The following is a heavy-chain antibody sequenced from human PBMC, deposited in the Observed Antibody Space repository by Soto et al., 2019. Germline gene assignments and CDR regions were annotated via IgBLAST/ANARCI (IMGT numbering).Heavy chain of an antibody. CDR3: AKDLGYCSSTSCYGSSDY. CDR2: ISYDGSNK. V-gene: IGHV3-30*18. J-gene: IGHJ4*02. CDR1: GFTFSSYG. D-gene: IGHD2-2*01. Sequence: GGSLRLSCAASGFTFSSYGMHWVRQAPGKGLEWVAVISYDGSNKYYADSVKGRFTISRDNSKNTLYLQMNSLRAEDTAVYYCAKDLGYCSSTSCYGSSDYWGQGTLVTVSS.